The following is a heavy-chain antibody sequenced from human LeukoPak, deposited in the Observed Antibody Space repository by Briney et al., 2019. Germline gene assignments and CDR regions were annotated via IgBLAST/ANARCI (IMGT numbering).Heavy chain of an antibody. Sequence: SRFICYIYYPPSVKGGFNISREKDKKSLYMQMNSLRAEDTAVYYCARRYCSGGSCYAFDYWGQGTLVTVSS. CDR2: SRFICYI. D-gene: IGHD2-15*01. J-gene: IGHJ4*02. V-gene: IGHV3-21*01. CDR3: ARRYCSGGSCYAFDY.